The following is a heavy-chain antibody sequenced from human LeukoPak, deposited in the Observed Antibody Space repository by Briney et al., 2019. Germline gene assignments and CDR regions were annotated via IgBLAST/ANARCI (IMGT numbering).Heavy chain of an antibody. J-gene: IGHJ6*02. CDR3: ARGGDYVWGTPYGYYGMDV. CDR2: INPNSGGT. D-gene: IGHD3-16*01. CDR1: GYTFTGYY. V-gene: IGHV1-2*06. Sequence: ASVKVSCKASGYTFTGYYMHWVRQAPGQGLEWMGRINPNSGGTNYAQKFQGRVTMTRDTSISTAYMELSSLRSEDTAVYYCARGGDYVWGTPYGYYGMDVWGQGTTVTVSS.